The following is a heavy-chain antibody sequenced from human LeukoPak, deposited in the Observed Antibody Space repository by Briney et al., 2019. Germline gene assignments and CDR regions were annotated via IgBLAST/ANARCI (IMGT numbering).Heavy chain of an antibody. V-gene: IGHV4-34*01. J-gene: IGHJ6*02. Sequence: PSETLSLTCAVYGGSFSGYYWSWIRQPPGKGLEWIGEINHSGSTNYNPSLKSRVTISVDTSKNQFSLKLSSVTAADTAVYYCARWEGVRVVRGVTSYYYYYGMDVWGQGTTVTVSS. CDR1: GGSFSGYY. CDR2: INHSGST. D-gene: IGHD3-10*01. CDR3: ARWEGVRVVRGVTSYYYYYGMDV.